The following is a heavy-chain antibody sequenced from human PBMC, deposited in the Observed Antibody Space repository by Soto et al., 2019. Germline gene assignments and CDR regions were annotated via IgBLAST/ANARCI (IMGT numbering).Heavy chain of an antibody. V-gene: IGHV4-30-4*01. J-gene: IGHJ4*02. CDR3: ARGDTAVASGYY. D-gene: IGHD5-18*01. CDR1: GGSISSGDYY. CDR2: IYYSGST. Sequence: SETLSLTCTVSGGSISSGDYYWSWIRQPPGKGLEWIGYIYYSGSTYYNPSLKSRVTISVDTSKNQFSLKLSSVTAADTAVYYCARGDTAVASGYYWGQGTLVTVSS.